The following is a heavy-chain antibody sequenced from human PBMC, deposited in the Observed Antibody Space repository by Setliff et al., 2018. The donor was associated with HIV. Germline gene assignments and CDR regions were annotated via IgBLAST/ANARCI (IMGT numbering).Heavy chain of an antibody. CDR1: GFAFSSYA. D-gene: IGHD2-15*01. Sequence: AGGSLRLSCAGSGFAFSSYAMSWVRQAPGKGLEWVGRTTNKADSYNTNYAASVKGRFTIARDDSKKSLYLQMNSLKIEDTAVYYCVRGLGSEFDYWGQGTLVTVSS. J-gene: IGHJ4*02. CDR3: VRGLGSEFDY. V-gene: IGHV3-72*01. CDR2: TTNKADSYNT.